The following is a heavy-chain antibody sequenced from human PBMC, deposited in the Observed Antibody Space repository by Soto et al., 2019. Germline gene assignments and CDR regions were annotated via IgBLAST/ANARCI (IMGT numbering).Heavy chain of an antibody. CDR2: AHHSGRT. Sequence: SETLSLTCTVSGGSISSSTYYWGWVRQSPGKGLEWIGEAHHSGRTNYNPSLKSRVTISVDKSKNHFSLKLSSVTAADTAVYYCARSEATGLDYWGQGTLVTVSS. J-gene: IGHJ4*02. CDR1: GGSISSSTYY. CDR3: ARSEATGLDY. D-gene: IGHD1-26*01. V-gene: IGHV4-39*07.